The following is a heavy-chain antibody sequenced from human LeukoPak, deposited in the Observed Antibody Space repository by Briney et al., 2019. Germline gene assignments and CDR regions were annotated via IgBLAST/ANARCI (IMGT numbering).Heavy chain of an antibody. V-gene: IGHV3-33*08. D-gene: IGHD6-19*01. CDR3: ARDLTAVAEYYFDY. Sequence: PGGSLRLSCAASGFTFSSYAMSWVRQAPGKGLEWVAVIWYDGSNKYYADSVKGRFTISRDNSKNTLYLQMNSLRAEDTAVYYCARDLTAVAEYYFDYWGQGTLVTVSS. CDR1: GFTFSSYA. J-gene: IGHJ4*02. CDR2: IWYDGSNK.